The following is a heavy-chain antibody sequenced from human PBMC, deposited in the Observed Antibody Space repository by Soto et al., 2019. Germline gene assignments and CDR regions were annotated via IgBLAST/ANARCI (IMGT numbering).Heavy chain of an antibody. V-gene: IGHV4-30-4*01. CDR1: GASINSDDYY. J-gene: IGHJ4*02. CDR2: IYNSGTT. CDR3: ARLSRSYFSCFYYYFFDY. Sequence: SETLSLTCTVSGASINSDDYYWSWIRQPPGRGLEFIGYIYNSGTTYYSPSLESRLSLASDTSKNQISLRLSSVTAADTAVYFCARLSRSYFSCFYYYFFDYWGLGTLVTVSS. D-gene: IGHD3-10*01.